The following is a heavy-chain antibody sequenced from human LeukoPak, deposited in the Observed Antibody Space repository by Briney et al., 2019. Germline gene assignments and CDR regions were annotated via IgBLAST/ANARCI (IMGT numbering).Heavy chain of an antibody. J-gene: IGHJ4*02. CDR1: GFTFSNAW. CDR3: TSKELRGVYPDY. Sequence: GGSLRLSCAASGFTFSNAWMSWVRQAPGKGLEWVGRIKSKTDGGTTDYAAPVKGRFTISRDDSKNTLYLQMNSLKTEDTAVYYCTSKELRGVYPDYWGQGTLVTVSS. V-gene: IGHV3-15*01. D-gene: IGHD3-10*01. CDR2: IKSKTDGGTT.